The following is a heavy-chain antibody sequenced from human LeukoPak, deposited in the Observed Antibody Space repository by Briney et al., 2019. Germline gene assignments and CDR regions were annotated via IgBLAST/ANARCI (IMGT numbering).Heavy chain of an antibody. Sequence: TSETLSLTCTVSGGSISSSSYYWGWIRQPPGKGLEWIGSIYYSGSTYYNPSLKSRVTISVDTSKNQFSLKLSSVTAADTAVYYCARDMGNTGTTMQDYWGQGTLVTVSS. V-gene: IGHV4-39*07. CDR3: ARDMGNTGTTMQDY. CDR2: IYYSGST. CDR1: GGSISSSSYY. J-gene: IGHJ4*02. D-gene: IGHD1-7*01.